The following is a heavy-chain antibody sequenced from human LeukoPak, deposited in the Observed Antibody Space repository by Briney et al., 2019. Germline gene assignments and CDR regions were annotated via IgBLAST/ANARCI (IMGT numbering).Heavy chain of an antibody. CDR3: ARARGSGTYSNDDAFDM. CDR1: GFTFSNHA. D-gene: IGHD3-10*01. J-gene: IGHJ3*02. Sequence: PGGSLRLSCAASGFTFSNHAIHWVRQPPGKGLEWVAIISSDGNKEVYADSVKGRFTISRDNSKNTLYLQINSLKVDDTSIYYCARARGSGTYSNDDAFDMWGQGTMVTVSS. CDR2: ISSDGNKE. V-gene: IGHV3-30-3*01.